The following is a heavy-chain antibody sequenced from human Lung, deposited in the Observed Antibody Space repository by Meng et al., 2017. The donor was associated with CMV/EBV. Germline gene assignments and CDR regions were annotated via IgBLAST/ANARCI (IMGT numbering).Heavy chain of an antibody. D-gene: IGHD4-17*01. Sequence: SVXVSXKASGGDFYNFGISWIRQAPGQGLQWMGRIIPTFGTAHYARGFQGKITISADGPTTTAFMEISGLTSDDTAVYYCARPFRPGYGDPGFDFWGQGXLVTVS. CDR2: IIPTFGTA. V-gene: IGHV1-69*13. CDR1: GGDFYNFG. CDR3: ARPFRPGYGDPGFDF. J-gene: IGHJ4*02.